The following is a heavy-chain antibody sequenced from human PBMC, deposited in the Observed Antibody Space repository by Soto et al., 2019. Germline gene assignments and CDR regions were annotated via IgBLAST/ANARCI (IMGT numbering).Heavy chain of an antibody. J-gene: IGHJ4*02. CDR2: IYYSGST. CDR1: GGSISSDIYY. CDR3: ARRPYGLRYFDH. Sequence: QLQLQESGPGLVKPSETLYLTCTVSGGSISSDIYYWGWIRQPPGKGLEWIGSIYYSGSTYYNVSLKSRLAMSIDTSNNQFSLKLTSVTAADTALYYCARRPYGLRYFDHWGQGTLVTVSS. V-gene: IGHV4-39*01. D-gene: IGHD4-17*01.